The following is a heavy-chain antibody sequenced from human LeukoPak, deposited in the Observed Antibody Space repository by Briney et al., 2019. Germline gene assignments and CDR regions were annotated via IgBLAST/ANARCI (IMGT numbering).Heavy chain of an antibody. J-gene: IGHJ4*02. CDR2: ISWSSNTM. CDR1: GFTFSSFS. Sequence: PGGSLRLSCVASGFTFSSFSLNWVRQAPGKGLEWVSYISWSSNTMDYADSVQGRFTISRDNAKNSLYLQMNSLRDEDTAVYYCTRADVGRGGQNVWGQGTLVTVSS. D-gene: IGHD2-15*01. CDR3: TRADVGRGGQNV. V-gene: IGHV3-48*02.